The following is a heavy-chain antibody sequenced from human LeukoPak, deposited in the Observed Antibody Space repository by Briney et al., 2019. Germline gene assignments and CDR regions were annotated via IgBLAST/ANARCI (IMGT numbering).Heavy chain of an antibody. V-gene: IGHV4-39*01. D-gene: IGHD6-13*01. Sequence: SETLSLTCTVSGGSISSSSYYWGWIRQPPGKGLEWIGSIYYSGSTYYNPSLKSRVTISVDTSKNQFSLKLSSVTAADTAVYYCARPYIAAAGIFVYWGQGTLVTVSS. J-gene: IGHJ4*02. CDR1: GGSISSSSYY. CDR2: IYYSGST. CDR3: ARPYIAAAGIFVY.